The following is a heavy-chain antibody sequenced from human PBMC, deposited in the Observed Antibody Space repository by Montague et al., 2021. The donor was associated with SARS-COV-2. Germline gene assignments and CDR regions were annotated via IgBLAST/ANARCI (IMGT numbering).Heavy chain of an antibody. Sequence: SETLSLTCTVYGGSFSGYYWSWIRQPPGKGPEWIGEINHSGSTNYNPSLKSRVTISVDTSKNQFSLKLSSVTAADTAVYYCARVRYDGSGTSLGMDVWGQGTTVTVSS. V-gene: IGHV4-34*01. J-gene: IGHJ6*02. CDR3: ARVRYDGSGTSLGMDV. CDR2: INHSGST. D-gene: IGHD3-10*01. CDR1: GGSFSGYY.